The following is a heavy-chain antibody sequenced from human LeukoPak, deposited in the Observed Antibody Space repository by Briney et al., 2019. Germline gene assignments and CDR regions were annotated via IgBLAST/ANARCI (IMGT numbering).Heavy chain of an antibody. CDR1: GIPFNSFW. Sequence: GGSLRLSCIASGIPFNSFWMNWVRQTPEKGLEWVANIKQDGSEKYYVDSVKGRFTISRDNAKNSLYLQMNSLRAEDTAVYYCARADDYLYGMDVWGQGTTVTVSS. CDR2: IKQDGSEK. J-gene: IGHJ6*02. CDR3: ARADDYLYGMDV. V-gene: IGHV3-7*01.